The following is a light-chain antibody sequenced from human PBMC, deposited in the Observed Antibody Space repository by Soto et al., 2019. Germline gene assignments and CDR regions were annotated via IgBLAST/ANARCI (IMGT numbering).Light chain of an antibody. CDR3: QEYSRYPYT. V-gene: IGKV1-5*03. Sequence: DIQMTQSHSTLSVSVGDRVTITCRASQSFSTWLAWYQQKPGKAPKLLIYRTSSLKNGVPSRFSGSGSGTEFTLTITSLQPDDFATYYCQEYSRYPYTFGQGTKLEIK. CDR2: RTS. J-gene: IGKJ2*01. CDR1: QSFSTW.